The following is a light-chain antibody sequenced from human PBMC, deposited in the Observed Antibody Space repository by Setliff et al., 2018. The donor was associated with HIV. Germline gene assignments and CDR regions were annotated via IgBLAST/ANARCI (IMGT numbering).Light chain of an antibody. V-gene: IGLV2-14*01. CDR3: SSCSSSSTLV. CDR1: SSDIGAYNY. CDR2: EVR. Sequence: QSVLTQPASVSGSPGQSITISCTGSSSDIGAYNYVSWYQHHPGKAPKLMIYEVRNRPSGVSNRFSGSKSGNTASLTISGLQAEDEADYYCSSCSSSSTLVFGGGTKVTVL. J-gene: IGLJ2*01.